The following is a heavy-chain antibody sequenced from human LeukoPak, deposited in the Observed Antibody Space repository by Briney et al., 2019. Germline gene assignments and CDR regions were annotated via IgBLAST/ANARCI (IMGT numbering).Heavy chain of an antibody. CDR2: TKQDGSEK. D-gene: IGHD2/OR15-2a*01. CDR3: ARGVGNSGLMY. V-gene: IGHV3-7*03. Sequence: GGSLRLSCAASGFTFSSYWMSWVRQAPGKGLEWVANTKQDGSEKYYVDSVKGRFTISRDNAKNSVHPQMNSLRAEDTAVYYCARGVGNSGLMYWGQGTLVTVSS. CDR1: GFTFSSYW. J-gene: IGHJ4*02.